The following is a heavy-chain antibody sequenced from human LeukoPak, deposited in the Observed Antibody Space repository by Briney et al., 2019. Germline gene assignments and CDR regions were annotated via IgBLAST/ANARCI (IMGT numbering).Heavy chain of an antibody. D-gene: IGHD2-21*01. Sequence: GGSLRLSCGASGFSFSSYWMSWVRQAPGKGLEWVANIKEDGSEKYYVDSVKGRFTISRDNAKNSLYLQMNSLRAEDTAVYYCARVTASNWFDPWGQGALVTVSS. CDR1: GFSFSSYW. J-gene: IGHJ5*02. V-gene: IGHV3-7*01. CDR3: ARVTASNWFDP. CDR2: IKEDGSEK.